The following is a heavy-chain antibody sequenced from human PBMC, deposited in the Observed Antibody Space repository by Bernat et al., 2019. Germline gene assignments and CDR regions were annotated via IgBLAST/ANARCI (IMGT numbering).Heavy chain of an antibody. CDR2: IDPSDSYT. V-gene: IGHV5-10-1*03. Sequence: EVQLVQSGAEVKKPGESLRISCKGSGYSFTSYWISWVRQMPGKGLEWMGRIDPSDSYTNYSPSFQGHVTISADKSISTAYLQWSSLKASDTAMYYCARGFNMGTTFHDAFDIWGQGTMVTVSS. J-gene: IGHJ3*02. CDR3: ARGFNMGTTFHDAFDI. D-gene: IGHD4-17*01. CDR1: GYSFTSYW.